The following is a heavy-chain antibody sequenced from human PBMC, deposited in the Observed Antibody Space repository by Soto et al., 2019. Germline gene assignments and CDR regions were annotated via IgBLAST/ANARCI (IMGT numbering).Heavy chain of an antibody. Sequence: QLQLQESGSGLVKPSQTLSLTCAVSGGSISSGGYSWSWIRQPPGKGLEWIGYIYHSGSTYYNPSLKSRVTISVDRSKNQFSLKLSSVTAAATDVYYGAAGGGPPRYYWGQGTLVTVSS. CDR2: IYHSGST. V-gene: IGHV4-30-2*01. CDR1: GGSISSGGYS. CDR3: AAGGGPPRYY. J-gene: IGHJ4*02. D-gene: IGHD1-26*01.